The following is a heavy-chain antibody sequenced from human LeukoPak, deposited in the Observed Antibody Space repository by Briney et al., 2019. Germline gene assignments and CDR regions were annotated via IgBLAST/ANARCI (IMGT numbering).Heavy chain of an antibody. CDR3: ARGDAFDI. CDR1: GGSISSYY. Sequence: SETLSLTCTVSGGSISSYYWSWIRQPAGKGLEWIGEIYHSGSTNYNPSLKSRVTISVDKPKNQFSLKLSSVTAADTAVYYCARGDAFDIWGQGTMVTVSS. V-gene: IGHV4-59*12. J-gene: IGHJ3*02. CDR2: IYHSGST.